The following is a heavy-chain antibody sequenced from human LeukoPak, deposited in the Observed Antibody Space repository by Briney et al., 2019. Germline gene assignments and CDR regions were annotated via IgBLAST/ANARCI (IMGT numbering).Heavy chain of an antibody. J-gene: IGHJ6*03. CDR1: GYTCTSYD. Sequence: ASVTVSYMPSGYTCTSYDINLVGQAPAQGREWLGWMNPNSGNTGYLQKFQAKVTITSNTSISTAYIDLSGLRSDYPAVYYFSRGPGYSSTSGYYYYMDVWGKGTTVTVSS. CDR2: MNPNSGNT. CDR3: SRGPGYSSTSGYYYYMDV. D-gene: IGHD6-13*01. V-gene: IGHV1-8*01.